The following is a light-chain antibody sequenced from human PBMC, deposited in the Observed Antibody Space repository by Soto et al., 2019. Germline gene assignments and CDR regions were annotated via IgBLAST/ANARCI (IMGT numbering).Light chain of an antibody. J-gene: IGKJ4*02. CDR2: GAS. V-gene: IGKV3D-15*01. Sequence: EIVMTQSPATLSVAPGDRVTLSCRASQTIDNNLAWYQQRPGQPPRLLIYGASTRANGITARFSGSGSGTEVTLTISSLQSEDFAVYCCQQYNNWPPLTFGGGTKVEIK. CDR3: QQYNNWPPLT. CDR1: QTIDNN.